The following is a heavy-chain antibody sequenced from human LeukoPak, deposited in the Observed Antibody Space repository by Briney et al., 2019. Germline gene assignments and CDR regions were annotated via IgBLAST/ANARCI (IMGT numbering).Heavy chain of an antibody. CDR3: ANGGAKYSYWGTHYFDY. Sequence: GGSLRLSCVASGFIFRNYAMAWVRQAPGKGLEWVSTISVRGESIYYADSVKGRFTISRDNSKNTLFLQLNNLRAEDTAVYYCANGGAKYSYWGTHYFDYWGQGTLVTVSS. D-gene: IGHD5-18*01. CDR2: ISVRGESI. CDR1: GFIFRNYA. V-gene: IGHV3-23*01. J-gene: IGHJ4*02.